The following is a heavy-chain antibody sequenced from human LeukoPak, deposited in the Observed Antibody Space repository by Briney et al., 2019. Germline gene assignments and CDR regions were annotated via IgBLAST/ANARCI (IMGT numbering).Heavy chain of an antibody. CDR1: SDSINSGGYY. J-gene: IGHJ5*02. V-gene: IGHV4-31*03. CDR2: IYYSGST. Sequence: SQTLSLTCTVSSDSINSGGYYWSWIRQHPGRGLEWNGYIYYSGSTYYNPSLKSRVTISVDTSKNQFSLKLSSVTAADTAVYYGAREFGRYCSSTSCYTGWFDPWGQGTLVTVSS. D-gene: IGHD2-2*02. CDR3: AREFGRYCSSTSCYTGWFDP.